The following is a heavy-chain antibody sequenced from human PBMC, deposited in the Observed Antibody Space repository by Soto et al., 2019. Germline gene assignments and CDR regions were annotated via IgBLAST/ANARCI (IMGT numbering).Heavy chain of an antibody. CDR3: AGQYCSSHRCYQVY. CDR2: IWYDGSNK. CDR1: GFTFSSFG. Sequence: QVQLVESGGGVVQPGRSLRLSCAASGFTFSSFGMHWVRQAPGKGLEWVAVIWYDGSNKYYADSVKGRFTISRDNSKNTVDLQMNSLRAEDTAVYYCAGQYCSSHRCYQVYWGQGTLVTVSS. J-gene: IGHJ4*02. D-gene: IGHD2-2*01. V-gene: IGHV3-33*01.